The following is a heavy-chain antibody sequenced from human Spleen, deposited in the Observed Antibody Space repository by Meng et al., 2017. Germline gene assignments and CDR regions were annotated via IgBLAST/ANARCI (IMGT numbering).Heavy chain of an antibody. CDR3: AREKSPGHFDY. V-gene: IGHV1-46*01. J-gene: IGHJ4*02. Sequence: QVQLVQSGPEVKKPGASVKVPCKASGYRFTGTYMHRVRPAPGQGLEWLGTINCYTSGTAYARKFQGRITLTRDTSTTTVYMDLGSLGSDDTAFYYCAREKSPGHFDYFGQGILVTVSS. CDR1: GYRFTGTY. CDR2: INCYTSGT.